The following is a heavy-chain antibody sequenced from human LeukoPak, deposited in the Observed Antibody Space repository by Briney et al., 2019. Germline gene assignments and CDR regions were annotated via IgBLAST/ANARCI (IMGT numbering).Heavy chain of an antibody. CDR3: ARGALGYGADLFDI. CDR1: GYTFTDYY. D-gene: IGHD4-17*01. V-gene: IGHV1-2*02. Sequence: ASVKVSCKTSGYTFTDYYFHWVRQAPGQGLEWMGWINPNTGGRGYAQKFQGRVTMTRDTSISAAYMESSSLRSDDTAVYYCARGALGYGADLFDIWGQGTMVTVSS. J-gene: IGHJ3*02. CDR2: INPNTGGR.